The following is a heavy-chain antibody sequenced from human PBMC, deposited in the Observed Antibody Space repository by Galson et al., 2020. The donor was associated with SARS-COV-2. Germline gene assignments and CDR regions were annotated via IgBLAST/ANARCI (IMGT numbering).Heavy chain of an antibody. D-gene: IGHD3-3*01. CDR3: AREGLEYLSS. Sequence: GGSLRLSCAASGFTFRSYPMHWVRQPPGKGLEWVAVISHDGSNNHYADSVKGRFTISRDNSRNTLYLQMNSLRAEDSAVYYCAREGLEYLSSWGQGTLVTVSS. J-gene: IGHJ4*02. CDR1: GFTFRSYP. V-gene: IGHV3-30-3*01. CDR2: ISHDGSNN.